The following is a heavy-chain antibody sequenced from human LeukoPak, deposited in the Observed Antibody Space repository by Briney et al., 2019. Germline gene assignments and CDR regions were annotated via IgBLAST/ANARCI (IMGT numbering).Heavy chain of an antibody. D-gene: IGHD6-19*01. CDR2: IYYSGST. J-gene: IGHJ4*02. CDR1: GGSISSSSYY. V-gene: IGHV4-39*07. CDR3: ARARRTTGYSSSLYYFDY. Sequence: SETLSLTCTVSGGSISSSSYYWGWIRQPPGKGLEWIGSIYYSGSTSYNPSLKSRVTISVDTSKNQFSLRLTSVTAADTAVYYCARARRTTGYSSSLYYFDYWGQGTLVTVSS.